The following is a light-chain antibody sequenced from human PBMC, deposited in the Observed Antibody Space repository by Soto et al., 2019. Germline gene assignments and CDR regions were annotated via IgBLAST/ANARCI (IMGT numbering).Light chain of an antibody. V-gene: IGLV4-69*01. CDR3: QTWATGIGV. J-gene: IGLJ3*02. CDR2: LNSDGSH. Sequence: QLVLTQSPSASASLGASVKLTCTLSSGHSSYAIAWHQQQPEKGPRYLMKLNSDGSHSKGDGIPDRFSGSSSGAERYLTISSLQSEDEADYYCQTWATGIGVFGGGTQLTVL. CDR1: SGHSSYA.